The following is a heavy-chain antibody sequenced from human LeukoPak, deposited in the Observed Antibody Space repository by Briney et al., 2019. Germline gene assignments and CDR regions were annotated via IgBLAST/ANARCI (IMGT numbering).Heavy chain of an antibody. Sequence: PGGSLRLSCAAYGFTFADYALRWVCQAPGEGLEWVSGITLNSGIIGYADSVKGRFTISRDSAKNSLHLQMNSLKVEDTALYYCAKDRDYGCRWYLDNWGQGTLVTDSS. D-gene: IGHD4-17*01. CDR1: GFTFADYA. V-gene: IGHV3-9*01. CDR2: ITLNSGII. J-gene: IGHJ4*02. CDR3: AKDRDYGCRWYLDN.